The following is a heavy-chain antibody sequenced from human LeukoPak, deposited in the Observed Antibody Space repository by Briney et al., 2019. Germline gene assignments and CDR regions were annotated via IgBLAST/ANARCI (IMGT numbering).Heavy chain of an antibody. CDR1: GFTFSSYA. CDR3: AKENYGDSTGGRFQH. D-gene: IGHD4-17*01. V-gene: IGHV3-23*01. J-gene: IGHJ1*01. CDR2: SGSGGST. Sequence: GGSLRLSCAASGFTFSSYAMSWVRQTPVKGLEWVSVSGSGGSTYYADSVKGRFTISRVNSKNTLYLQMNSLRAEDTAVYYCAKENYGDSTGGRFQHWGQGTLVTVSS.